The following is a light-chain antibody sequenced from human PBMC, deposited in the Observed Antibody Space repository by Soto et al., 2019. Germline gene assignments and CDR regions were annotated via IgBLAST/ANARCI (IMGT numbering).Light chain of an antibody. CDR2: DVA. CDR3: VSFTSSTTYV. CDR1: SSDVGGSNL. J-gene: IGLJ1*01. Sequence: QSVLTQPASVSASPGQSITISCTGTSSDVGGSNLVSWYQQHPGKPPKLIIYDVATRPSGVSNRFSGSKSGSTASLIISRLQTEDEADYYCVSFTSSTTYVFGSGTKVTVL. V-gene: IGLV2-14*03.